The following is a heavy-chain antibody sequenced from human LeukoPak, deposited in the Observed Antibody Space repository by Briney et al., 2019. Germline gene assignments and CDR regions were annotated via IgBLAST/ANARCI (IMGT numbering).Heavy chain of an antibody. D-gene: IGHD6-19*01. CDR2: IWYDGSNK. J-gene: IGHJ4*02. CDR3: AKGEVAGPMNFDY. V-gene: IGHV3-33*06. Sequence: PGGSLRLSCAASGLTFSSYAMSWVRQAPGKGLEWVAVIWYDGSNKYYADSVKGRFTISRDNSKNTLYLQMNSLRAEDTAVYYGAKGEVAGPMNFDYWGQGTLVTVSS. CDR1: GLTFSSYA.